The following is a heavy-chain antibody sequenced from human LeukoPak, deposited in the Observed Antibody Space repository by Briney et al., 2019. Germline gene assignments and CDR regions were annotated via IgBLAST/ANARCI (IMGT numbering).Heavy chain of an antibody. J-gene: IGHJ4*02. V-gene: IGHV3-11*04. CDR3: ARDAASYYYDSSGWIDY. Sequence: NPGGSLRLSCAASGFTFSDYYMSWIRQAPGKGLEWVSYISSSGSTIYYADSVKGRFTISRDNAKNSLYLQMDSLRAEDTAVYYCARDAASYYYDSSGWIDYWGQGTLVTVSS. CDR1: GFTFSDYY. D-gene: IGHD3-22*01. CDR2: ISSSGSTI.